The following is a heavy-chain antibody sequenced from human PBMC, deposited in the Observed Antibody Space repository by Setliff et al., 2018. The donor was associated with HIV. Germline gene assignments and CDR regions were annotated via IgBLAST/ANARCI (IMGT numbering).Heavy chain of an antibody. J-gene: IGHJ4*02. CDR1: GYTFTSYG. CDR2: ISAYNGNT. Sequence: ASLKVSCKASGYTFTSYGISWVRQAPGQGLEWMGWISAYNGNTNYAQKLQGRVTMTTDTSTSTAYMELRSLRSDDTAVYYCARRPEIQLWLSLFATPDYYFDYWGQGTLVTVSS. V-gene: IGHV1-18*01. D-gene: IGHD5-18*01. CDR3: ARRPEIQLWLSLFATPDYYFDY.